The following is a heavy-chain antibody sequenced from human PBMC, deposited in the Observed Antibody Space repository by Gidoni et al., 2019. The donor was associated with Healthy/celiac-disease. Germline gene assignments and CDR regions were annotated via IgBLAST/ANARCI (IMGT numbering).Heavy chain of an antibody. CDR2: ISGSGGST. J-gene: IGHJ4*02. Sequence: EVQLLESGGGLVQPGGSLRLSCAASGFTFSSYAMSWVRQAPGKGLEWVSAISGSGGSTYYADSVKGRFTISRDNSKNTLYLQMNSLRAEDTAVYYCAKALPYGDYVRYYFDYWGQGTLVTVSS. D-gene: IGHD4-17*01. CDR1: GFTFSSYA. CDR3: AKALPYGDYVRYYFDY. V-gene: IGHV3-23*01.